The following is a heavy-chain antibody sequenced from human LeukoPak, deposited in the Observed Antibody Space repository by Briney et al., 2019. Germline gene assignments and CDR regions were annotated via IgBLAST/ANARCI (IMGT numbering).Heavy chain of an antibody. V-gene: IGHV4-30-2*01. D-gene: IGHD1-14*01. CDR2: IYHSGST. CDR3: ARVAGSRAFDI. Sequence: SQTLSLTCAVSGGSISSGGYSWSWLRQPPGKGLEWIGYIYHSGSTYYNPSLKSRVTISVDRSKNQFSLKLSSVTAADTAVYYCARVAGSRAFDIWGQGTMVTVSS. J-gene: IGHJ3*02. CDR1: GGSISSGGYS.